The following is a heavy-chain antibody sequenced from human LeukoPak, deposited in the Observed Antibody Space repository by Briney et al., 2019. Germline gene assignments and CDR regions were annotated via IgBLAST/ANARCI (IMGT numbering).Heavy chain of an antibody. J-gene: IGHJ3*02. Sequence: SGKVSCKASGYTFTSYDINWVRQATGQGLEWMGWMNPNSGNTGYAQKFQGRVTITRNTSISTAYMELSSLRSEDTAVYYCARGMATSGPFDIWGQGTMVTVSS. CDR3: ARGMATSGPFDI. V-gene: IGHV1-8*03. D-gene: IGHD5-12*01. CDR1: GYTFTSYD. CDR2: MNPNSGNT.